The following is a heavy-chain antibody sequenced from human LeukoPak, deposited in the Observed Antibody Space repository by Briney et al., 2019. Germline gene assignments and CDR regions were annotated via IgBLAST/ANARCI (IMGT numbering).Heavy chain of an antibody. Sequence: SETLSLTCAVYGGSFSGYYWSWIRRPPGKGLEWIGEINHSGSTNYNPSLKSRVTISVDTSKNQFSLKLSSVTAADTAVYYCASSGIVVVPAAILDAFDIWGQGTMVTVSS. J-gene: IGHJ3*02. CDR3: ASSGIVVVPAAILDAFDI. V-gene: IGHV4-34*01. CDR2: INHSGST. D-gene: IGHD2-2*02. CDR1: GGSFSGYY.